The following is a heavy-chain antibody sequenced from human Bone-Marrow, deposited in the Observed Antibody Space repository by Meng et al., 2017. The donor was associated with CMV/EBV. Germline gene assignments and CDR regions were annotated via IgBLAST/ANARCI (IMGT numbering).Heavy chain of an antibody. D-gene: IGHD2-2*01. V-gene: IGHV1-24*01. J-gene: IGHJ4*02. CDR3: ATVGEYPYYFDY. CDR2: FDPEDGET. CDR1: RYTLTELS. Sequence: QVQPVKSGAEGKKPGVSAKVSCKVSRYTLTELSMHWVRQAPGKGLEWMGGFDPEDGETIYAQKSQGRVTMTEDTSTDTAYMELSSLRSEDTAVYYCATVGEYPYYFDYWGQGTLVTVSS.